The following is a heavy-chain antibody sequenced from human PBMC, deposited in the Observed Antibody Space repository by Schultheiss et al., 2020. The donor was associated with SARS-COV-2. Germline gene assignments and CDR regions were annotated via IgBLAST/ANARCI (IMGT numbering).Heavy chain of an antibody. Sequence: SETLSLTCTVSGGSISSGGYYWSWIRQHPGKGLEWIGRIYTSGSTNYNPSLKSRVTISVDTSKNQFSLKLSSVTAADTAVYYCARGVYDFGWGRGYYYYYGMDVWGQGTTVTVSS. CDR1: GGSISSGGYY. V-gene: IGHV4-61*08. D-gene: IGHD3-3*01. J-gene: IGHJ6*02. CDR2: IYTSGST. CDR3: ARGVYDFGWGRGYYYYYGMDV.